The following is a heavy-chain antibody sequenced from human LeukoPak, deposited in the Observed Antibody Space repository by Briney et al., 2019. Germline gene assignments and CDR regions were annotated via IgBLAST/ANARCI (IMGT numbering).Heavy chain of an antibody. D-gene: IGHD1-26*01. J-gene: IGHJ4*02. CDR3: ARAIGGPSGSYYNY. CDR1: GFTFSNYD. V-gene: IGHV3-13*01. CDR2: IGTAGDT. Sequence: GGSLRLSCAASGFTFSNYDMHWVRQGTGKGLEWVSAIGTAGDTYYPGSVKGRFTISRENAKNSSYLQMNNLRAEDTAVYYCARAIGGPSGSYYNYWGQGTLVTVSS.